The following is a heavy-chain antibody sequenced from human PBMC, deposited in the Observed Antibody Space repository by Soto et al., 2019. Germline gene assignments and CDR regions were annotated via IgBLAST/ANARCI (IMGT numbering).Heavy chain of an antibody. V-gene: IGHV3-48*01. D-gene: IGHD6-13*01. CDR3: ARDLGSSWYPEYFQH. CDR2: ISSSSSTI. J-gene: IGHJ1*01. CDR1: GFTFSSYS. Sequence: HPAGSLRLSCAASGFTFSSYSMNWVRQAPGKGLEWVSYISSSSSTIYYADSVKGRFTISRDNAKNSLYLQMNSLRAEDTAVYYCARDLGSSWYPEYFQHWGQGTLVTVSS.